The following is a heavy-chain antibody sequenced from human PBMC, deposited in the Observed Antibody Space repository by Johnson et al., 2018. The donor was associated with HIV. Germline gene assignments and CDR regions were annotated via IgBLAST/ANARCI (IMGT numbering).Heavy chain of an antibody. D-gene: IGHD2-2*02. CDR2: IYWNGADT. V-gene: IGHV3-20*04. CDR1: GFIFDDYG. J-gene: IGHJ3*02. CDR3: ARVGAGYCSSTSCYTDDAFDI. Sequence: VQLVESGGGVLRPGGSLRLSCEVFGFIFDDYGLSWVRQAPGKGLEWVSGIYWNGADTTYADSVKGRCTISRDNGKNSLYLQMNSLRAEDTAVYYCARVGAGYCSSTSCYTDDAFDIWGQGTMVTVSS.